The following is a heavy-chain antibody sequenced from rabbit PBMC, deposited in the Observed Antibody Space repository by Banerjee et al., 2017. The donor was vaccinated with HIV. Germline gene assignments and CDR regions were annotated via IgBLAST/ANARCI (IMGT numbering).Heavy chain of an antibody. CDR3: ARDEQASGGYVFNL. J-gene: IGHJ4*01. V-gene: IGHV1S45*01. CDR1: GFSFSSSYY. Sequence: QEQLEESGGDLVKPEGSLTLTCTASGFSFSSSYYMFWVRQAPGKGLEWIACIYTGSSGSTYYASWAKGRFTISKTSSTTVTLQMTSLTVADTATYFCARDEQASGGYVFNLWGPGTLVTVS. D-gene: IGHD1-1*01. CDR2: IYTGSSGST.